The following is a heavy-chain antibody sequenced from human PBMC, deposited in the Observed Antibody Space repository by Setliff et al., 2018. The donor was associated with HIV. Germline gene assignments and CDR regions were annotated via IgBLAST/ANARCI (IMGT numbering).Heavy chain of an antibody. V-gene: IGHV4-39*01. J-gene: IGHJ4*02. CDR1: GGSIEFSSYY. D-gene: IGHD6-19*01. CDR2: VYYSGST. CDR3: IIAYSSGWLAPMGFDS. Sequence: NPSETLSLTCSVSGGSIEFSSYYWGWIRQPPGKGLEWIGSVYYSGSTYYNPSLKSRLTISVDTSTNKFSLKLSSVTAADTAVYYCIIAYSSGWLAPMGFDSWGQGTLVTVSS.